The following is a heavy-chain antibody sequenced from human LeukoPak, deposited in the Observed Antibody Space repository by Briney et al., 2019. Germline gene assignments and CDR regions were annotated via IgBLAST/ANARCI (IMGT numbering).Heavy chain of an antibody. CDR1: GYTFTSYY. CDR2: INPSGGST. D-gene: IGHD4-17*01. Sequence: ASVKVSCKASGYTFTSYYMHWVRQAPGQGLEWMGIINPSGGSTSYAQKFQGRVSMTRDKSTSTVYMELSSLRSEDTAVYYCARVTGEYGDYDPLGPFDPWGQGTLVTVSS. V-gene: IGHV1-46*01. J-gene: IGHJ5*02. CDR3: ARVTGEYGDYDPLGPFDP.